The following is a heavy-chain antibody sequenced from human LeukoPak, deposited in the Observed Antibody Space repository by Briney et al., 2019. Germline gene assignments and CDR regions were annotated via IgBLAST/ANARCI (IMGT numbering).Heavy chain of an antibody. CDR2: IRYDGSNK. J-gene: IGHJ4*02. Sequence: PGGSLRLSCAASGFTFSSYGMHWVRQAPGKGLEWVAFIRYDGSNKYYADSVKGRFTISRDNSKNTLYLQMNSLRAEDTAVYYCAKDLLPRYYDSSGIKGYWGQGTLVTVSS. V-gene: IGHV3-30*02. CDR3: AKDLLPRYYDSSGIKGY. CDR1: GFTFSSYG. D-gene: IGHD3-22*01.